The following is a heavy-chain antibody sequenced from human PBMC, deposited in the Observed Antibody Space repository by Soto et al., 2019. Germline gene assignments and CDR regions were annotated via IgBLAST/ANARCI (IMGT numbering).Heavy chain of an antibody. CDR3: ARDRTRFGEFTDAFDI. V-gene: IGHV3-21*01. Sequence: EVQLVESGGGLVKPGGSLRLSCAASGFTFSSYSMNWVRQAPGKGLEWVSSMSSSSSYIYYADSVKGRFTISRDNAKNSLYLQMNSLRAEYTAVYYCARDRTRFGEFTDAFDIRGQGTMVTVSS. CDR1: GFTFSSYS. CDR2: MSSSSSYI. J-gene: IGHJ3*02. D-gene: IGHD3-10*01.